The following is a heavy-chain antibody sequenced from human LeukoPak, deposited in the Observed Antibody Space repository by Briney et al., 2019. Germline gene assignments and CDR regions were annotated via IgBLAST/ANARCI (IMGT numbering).Heavy chain of an antibody. CDR1: GFTFSSYG. CDR2: ISYDGSNK. V-gene: IGHV3-30*18. CDR3: AKSPGYSGYDYCDY. Sequence: HPGRSLRLSCAASGFTFSSYGMHWVRQAPGKGLEWVAVISYDGSNKYYADSVKGRFTISRDNSKNTLYLQMNSLRAEDTAVYYCAKSPGYSGYDYCDYWGQGTLVTVSS. D-gene: IGHD5-12*01. J-gene: IGHJ4*02.